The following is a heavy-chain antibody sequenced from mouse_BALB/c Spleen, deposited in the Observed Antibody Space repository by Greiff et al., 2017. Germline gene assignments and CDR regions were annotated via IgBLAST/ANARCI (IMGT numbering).Heavy chain of an antibody. CDR1: GYTFTDYA. J-gene: IGHJ4*01. Sequence: ESGPELVRPGVSVKISCKGSGYTFTDYAMHWVKQSHAKSLEWIGVISTYYGNTNYNQKFKGKATMTVDKSSSTAYMELARLTSEDSAIYYCARRDGNGYAMDYWGQGTSVTVSS. D-gene: IGHD2-1*01. CDR3: ARRDGNGYAMDY. V-gene: IGHV1-67*01. CDR2: ISTYYGNT.